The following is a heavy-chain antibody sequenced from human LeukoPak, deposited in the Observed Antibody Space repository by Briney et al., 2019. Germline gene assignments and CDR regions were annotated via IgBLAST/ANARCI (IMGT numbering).Heavy chain of an antibody. CDR1: GFTFSSYG. CDR2: VSYDGSNK. J-gene: IGHJ4*02. D-gene: IGHD3-10*01. V-gene: IGHV3-30*18. Sequence: GRSLRLSCAASGFTFSSYGMHWVRQAPGKGLEWVAVVSYDGSNKYYADSVKGRFSISRDNSKNTLDLQMNSLRAEDTAVYYCAKAYGSGSYYKVDYWGQGILVTVTS. CDR3: AKAYGSGSYYKVDY.